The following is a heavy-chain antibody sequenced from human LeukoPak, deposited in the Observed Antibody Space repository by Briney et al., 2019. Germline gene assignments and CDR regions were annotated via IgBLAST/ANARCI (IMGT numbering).Heavy chain of an antibody. V-gene: IGHV1-24*01. CDR2: FDPEDGEK. Sequence: ASVKVSCKVSGYTLTELSMHWVRQAPGKGLEWMGGFDPEDGEKIYAQKFQGRVTMTEDTSTDTAYMELSSLRSEDTVVYYCATGGGEVIGLGYWGQGTLVTVSS. CDR1: GYTLTELS. D-gene: IGHD3-3*01. J-gene: IGHJ4*02. CDR3: ATGGGEVIGLGY.